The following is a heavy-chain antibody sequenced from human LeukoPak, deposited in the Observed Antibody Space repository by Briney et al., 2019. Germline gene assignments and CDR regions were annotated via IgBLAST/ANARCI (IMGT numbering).Heavy chain of an antibody. D-gene: IGHD3-22*01. J-gene: IGHJ3*02. V-gene: IGHV1-18*01. CDR3: ARERSDSSGYYYPDAFDI. CDR2: ISAYNGNT. CDR1: GYTFTSYG. Sequence: ASVKVSCKASGYTFTSYGISWVRQAPGQGLEWMGWISAYNGNTNYAQKLQGRVAMTTDTSTSTAYMELRSLRSDDTAVYYCARERSDSSGYYYPDAFDIWGQGTMVTVSS.